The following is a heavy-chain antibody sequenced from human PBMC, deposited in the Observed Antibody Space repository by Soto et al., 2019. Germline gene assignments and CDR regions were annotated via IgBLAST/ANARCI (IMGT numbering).Heavy chain of an antibody. J-gene: IGHJ4*02. CDR1: GYVFTNYA. CDR3: VRDPXGELSGYFDF. V-gene: IGHV1-3*04. D-gene: IGHD3-16*02. CDR2: INTGNGYT. Sequence: ASVKVSCKASGYVFTNYAVHWVRQAPGQSVEWMGWINTGNGYTKYAQTFQGRVTITTDTSASTAYMELTSLTFEDTALYYCVRDPXGELSGYFDFWGQGTLVTVSS.